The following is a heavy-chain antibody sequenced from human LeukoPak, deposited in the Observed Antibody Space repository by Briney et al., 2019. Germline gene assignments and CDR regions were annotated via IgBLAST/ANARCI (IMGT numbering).Heavy chain of an antibody. CDR3: ARAGWIITSGIDY. Sequence: SETLSLTCAVSGYSISRGYYWALIRQPPGKGLEWIGTVYHTGSTYYNPSLDSRVTISVDTSKNEFSLNLTSVTAADTAVYCCARAGWIITSGIDYWGQGALVTVSS. D-gene: IGHD3-10*01. CDR1: GYSISRGYY. J-gene: IGHJ4*02. V-gene: IGHV4-38-2*01. CDR2: VYHTGST.